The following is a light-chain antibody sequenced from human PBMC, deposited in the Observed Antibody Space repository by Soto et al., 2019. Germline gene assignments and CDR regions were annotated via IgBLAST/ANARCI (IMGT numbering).Light chain of an antibody. Sequence: EIVMTQSPATLSVSPGERVTLSCRAGQNIGNNLGWYQQKPGQAPRLLIYAASTRATGIPARFSGTGSGTEFTLTISSLQSEDIAAYYFQQYNYWPSFGQGTKVEIK. CDR1: QNIGNN. CDR3: QQYNYWPS. J-gene: IGKJ1*01. V-gene: IGKV3-15*01. CDR2: AAS.